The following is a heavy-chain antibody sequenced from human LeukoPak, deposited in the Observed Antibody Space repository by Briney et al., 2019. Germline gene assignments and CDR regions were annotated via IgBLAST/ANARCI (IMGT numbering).Heavy chain of an antibody. Sequence: SETLSLTCTVSGGSMSSYYWSWVRQPPGKGMEWIGYIYYSGSTNYNPSLKSRVTISVDTSKNQFSLKLSSVTAADTAVYYCARVIRVDDNPLFDYWGQGTLVTVSS. CDR1: GGSMSSYY. CDR2: IYYSGST. J-gene: IGHJ4*02. V-gene: IGHV4-59*01. D-gene: IGHD1-1*01. CDR3: ARVIRVDDNPLFDY.